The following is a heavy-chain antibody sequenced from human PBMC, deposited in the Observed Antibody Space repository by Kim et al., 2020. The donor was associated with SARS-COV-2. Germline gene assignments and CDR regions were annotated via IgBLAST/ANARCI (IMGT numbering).Heavy chain of an antibody. D-gene: IGHD3-3*01. J-gene: IGHJ4*02. V-gene: IGHV4-39*07. CDR3: ARGEVAIFGVVPDY. Sequence: NPSLKSRVTISVDTAKNQFSLRLSSVAAAYTAVYYCARGEVAIFGVVPDYWGQGTLVTVSS.